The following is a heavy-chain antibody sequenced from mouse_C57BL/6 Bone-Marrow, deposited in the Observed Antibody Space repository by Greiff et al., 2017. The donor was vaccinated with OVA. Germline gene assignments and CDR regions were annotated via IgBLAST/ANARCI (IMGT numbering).Heavy chain of an antibody. J-gene: IGHJ3*01. CDR1: GYTFTSYW. Sequence: QVQLQQPGAELVKPGASVKMSCKASGYTFTSYWITWVKQRPGQGLEWIGDIYPGSGSTNYNEKFKSKATLTVDTSSSTAYMQLSSLTSVYSAVYYCARDYSNLFADWGQGTLVTVSA. CDR2: IYPGSGST. V-gene: IGHV1-55*01. D-gene: IGHD2-5*01. CDR3: ARDYSNLFAD.